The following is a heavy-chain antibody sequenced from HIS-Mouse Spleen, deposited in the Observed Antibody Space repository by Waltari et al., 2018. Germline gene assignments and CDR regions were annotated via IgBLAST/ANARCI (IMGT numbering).Heavy chain of an antibody. Sequence: QLQLQESGPGLVKPSETLSLTCTVSGGSISSSSYYWGWIRQPPGKGLEWIGSIYYSGSTYYNPSLKRRGTISVDTSKNQCSLKLSSVTAADTAVYYCAREIPYSSSWYDWYFDLWGRGTLVTVSS. D-gene: IGHD6-13*01. CDR1: GGSISSSSYY. J-gene: IGHJ2*01. V-gene: IGHV4-39*07. CDR2: IYYSGST. CDR3: AREIPYSSSWYDWYFDL.